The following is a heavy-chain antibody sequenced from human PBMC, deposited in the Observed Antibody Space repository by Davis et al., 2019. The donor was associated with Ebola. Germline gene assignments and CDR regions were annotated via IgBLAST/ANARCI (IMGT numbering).Heavy chain of an antibody. D-gene: IGHD3-3*02. CDR3: ARIGFLEWLATYYYYGMDV. CDR1: GGSFSGYY. CDR2: INHSGST. J-gene: IGHJ6*02. V-gene: IGHV4-34*01. Sequence: SETLSLTCAVYGGSFSGYYWSWIRQPPGKGLEWIGEINHSGSTNYNPSLKSRVTISVDRSKHQFSLKLSSVTAADTAVYYCARIGFLEWLATYYYYGMDVWGQGTTVTVSS.